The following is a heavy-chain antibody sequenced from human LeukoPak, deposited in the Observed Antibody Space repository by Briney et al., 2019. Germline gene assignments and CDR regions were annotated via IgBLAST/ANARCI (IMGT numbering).Heavy chain of an antibody. CDR1: GFTFDDYG. Sequence: GGSLRLSCAASGFTFDDYGMSWVRQAPGKGLEWVSGINWNGGSTGYADSVKGRFTISRDNAKNSLYLQMNGLRAEDTALYYCARERKHYYDSSGYWDYWGQGTLVTVSS. J-gene: IGHJ4*02. D-gene: IGHD3-22*01. CDR2: INWNGGST. V-gene: IGHV3-20*04. CDR3: ARERKHYYDSSGYWDY.